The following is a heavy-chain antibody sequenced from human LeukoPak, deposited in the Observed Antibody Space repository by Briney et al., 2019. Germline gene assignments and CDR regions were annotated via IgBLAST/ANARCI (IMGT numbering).Heavy chain of an antibody. D-gene: IGHD6-19*01. CDR1: GYIFTSYW. Sequence: GESLKISCKASGYIFTSYWIGWVRQMPGKGLEWMGIINPGDSETMYSPSFQGQVTISADKSITTAYLQWSSLKASDTAMYYCARPGYRSRYFDYWGQGTLVTVSS. V-gene: IGHV5-51*01. CDR2: INPGDSET. CDR3: ARPGYRSRYFDY. J-gene: IGHJ4*02.